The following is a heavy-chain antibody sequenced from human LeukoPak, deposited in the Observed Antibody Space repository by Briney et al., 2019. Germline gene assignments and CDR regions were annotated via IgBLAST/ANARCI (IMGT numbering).Heavy chain of an antibody. D-gene: IGHD4-17*01. Sequence: SETLSLTCAVYGGSFSGYYWSWIRQPPGKGLEWIGYIYYSGSTNYNPSLKSRVTISVDTSKNQFSLKLSSVTAADTAVYYCARDQTYYGEQNYFDYWGQGTLVTVSS. J-gene: IGHJ4*02. V-gene: IGHV4-59*01. CDR2: IYYSGST. CDR1: GGSFSGYY. CDR3: ARDQTYYGEQNYFDY.